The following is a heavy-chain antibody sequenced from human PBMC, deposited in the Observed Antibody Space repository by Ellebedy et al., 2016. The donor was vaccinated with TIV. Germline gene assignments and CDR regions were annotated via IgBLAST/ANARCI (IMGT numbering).Heavy chain of an antibody. CDR1: GYTFTNYW. V-gene: IGHV5-51*01. D-gene: IGHD1-1*01. J-gene: IGHJ4*02. Sequence: GESLKISCKASGYTFTNYWIGWVRQMPGKGLEWMGTIYPTDSDTRYSPSFQGQVTISADKSISTAYLQWNSLKASDTAMFYCARPSDWNDGYFHYWGQGTLVTVSS. CDR3: ARPSDWNDGYFHY. CDR2: IYPTDSDT.